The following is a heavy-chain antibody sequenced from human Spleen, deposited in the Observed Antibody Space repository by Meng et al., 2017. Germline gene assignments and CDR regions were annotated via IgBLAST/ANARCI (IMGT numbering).Heavy chain of an antibody. J-gene: IGHJ5*02. D-gene: IGHD4-17*01. CDR1: GGSISSGDYY. CDR2: IYYSRST. V-gene: IGHV4-30-4*01. CDR3: ARRYGASAYNWFDP. Sequence: QVQSQESGPGLGKPSQTLSLTCTVSGGSISSGDYYWSWIRQPPGKGLEWIGYIYYSRSTHYNPSLKSRVTISVDTSKNQFSLKLSSVTAADTAVYYCARRYGASAYNWFDPWGQGTLVTVSS.